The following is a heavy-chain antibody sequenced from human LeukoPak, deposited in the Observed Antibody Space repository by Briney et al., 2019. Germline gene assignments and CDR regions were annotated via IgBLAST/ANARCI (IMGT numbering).Heavy chain of an antibody. D-gene: IGHD3-16*01. CDR3: AGNPLGTEMLMGYYYYGMDV. J-gene: IGHJ6*02. Sequence: ASVKVSCKASGGTFSSHALSWVRQAPGQGLEWMGRIIPMFGVTNYAQNFQGRFTITADKSTTTVYMELTSLGSEDTAVYYCAGNPLGTEMLMGYYYYGMDVWGQGTTVTVSS. CDR1: GGTFSSHA. CDR2: IIPMFGVT. V-gene: IGHV1-69*04.